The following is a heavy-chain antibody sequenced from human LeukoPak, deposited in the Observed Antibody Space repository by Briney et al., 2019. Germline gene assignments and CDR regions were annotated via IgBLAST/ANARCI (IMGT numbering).Heavy chain of an antibody. J-gene: IGHJ4*02. D-gene: IGHD3-22*01. Sequence: PGGSLRLSCAASGFTFSSYSMNWVRQAPGEGLEWVSSIISSSSYIYYADSVKGRFTISRDNAKNSLYLQMNSLRAEDTAVYYCARDLPDYYDSSGLRGDWGQGTLVTVSS. CDR3: ARDLPDYYDSSGLRGD. CDR1: GFTFSSYS. CDR2: IISSSSYI. V-gene: IGHV3-21*01.